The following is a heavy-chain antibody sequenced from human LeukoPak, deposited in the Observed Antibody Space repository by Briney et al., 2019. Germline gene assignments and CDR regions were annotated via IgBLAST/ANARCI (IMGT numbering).Heavy chain of an antibody. J-gene: IGHJ4*02. Sequence: GGSLRLSCAGSGFTFWRYWTSWVRQAPGKGLEWVASINQGGSRLHYLDSVTGRFIISRDDAQNSLFLQMTRLRVDDTAVYYCARLKDDVTKLDYWGQGTLVSVSS. D-gene: IGHD2-8*01. CDR3: ARLKDDVTKLDY. CDR1: GFTFWRYW. CDR2: INQGGSRL. V-gene: IGHV3-7*01.